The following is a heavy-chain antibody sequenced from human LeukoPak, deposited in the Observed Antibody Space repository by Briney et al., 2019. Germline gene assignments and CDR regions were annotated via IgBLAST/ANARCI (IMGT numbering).Heavy chain of an antibody. CDR1: GFTFSSYS. Sequence: GGSLRLSCAASGFTFSSYSMNWVRQAPGKGLEWVSSISSSSSYIYYADSVKGRFTISRDNAKNSLYLQMNSLRAEDTAVYYCARAVAGRTATHPNDYWGQGTLVTVSS. CDR3: ARAVAGRTATHPNDY. J-gene: IGHJ4*02. D-gene: IGHD6-19*01. V-gene: IGHV3-21*01. CDR2: ISSSSSYI.